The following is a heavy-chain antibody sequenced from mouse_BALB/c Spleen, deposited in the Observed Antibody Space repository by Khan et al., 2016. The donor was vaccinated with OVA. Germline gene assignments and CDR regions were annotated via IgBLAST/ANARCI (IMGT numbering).Heavy chain of an antibody. D-gene: IGHD1-2*01. CDR1: GYTFTEYT. CDR2: FNPNTGGT. V-gene: IGHV1-18*01. J-gene: IGHJ1*01. CDR3: TRRDDYAYYWLFDV. Sequence: EVQLQQSGPELVKPGASVRISCKTSGYTFTEYTMHWVKQSHGKGLEWLGGFNPNTGGTSYNQKFKGKATLTVDTSSSTAYMELRSLTSEDAAVYYCTRRDDYAYYWLFDVWGEGTTVTVSA.